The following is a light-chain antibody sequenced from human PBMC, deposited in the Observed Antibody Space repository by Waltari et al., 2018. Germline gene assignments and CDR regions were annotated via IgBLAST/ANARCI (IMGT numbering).Light chain of an antibody. CDR3: QQYYVWPPIT. J-gene: IGKJ4*01. V-gene: IGKV3-15*01. Sequence: VLLTQSPASLSVSPGDTVIISCRASQSVRTNLVWYQQKAGQAPRTLIYGASTRASGVPSRFSCSGSETDFTLIISSLQSEDAAVYFCQQYYVWPPITFGGGTKLEI. CDR2: GAS. CDR1: QSVRTN.